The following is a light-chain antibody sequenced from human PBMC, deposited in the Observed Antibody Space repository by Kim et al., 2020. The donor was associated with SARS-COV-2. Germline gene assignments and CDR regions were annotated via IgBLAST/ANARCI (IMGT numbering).Light chain of an antibody. Sequence: SYELTQPPAVSVAPGKTARITCGGISIGSKSVHWYQQKPGQAPVLVISYDSDRPSGIPERFSGSNSGNTATLTISRVEAGDEADYYCQVWDSSSDHPVFG. J-gene: IGLJ2*01. CDR1: SIGSKS. CDR2: YDS. CDR3: QVWDSSSDHPV. V-gene: IGLV3-21*04.